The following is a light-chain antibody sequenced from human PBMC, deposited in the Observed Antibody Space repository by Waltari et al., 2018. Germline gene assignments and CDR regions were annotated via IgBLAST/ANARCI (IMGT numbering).Light chain of an antibody. CDR2: DNN. CDR3: GTWDSSLSALV. CDR1: SSNTGNNY. V-gene: IGLV1-51*01. J-gene: IGLJ2*01. Sequence: QSVLTQPPSVSAAPGQKVTISCSGSSSNTGNNYVSWYQQLPGTAPKLLIYDNNKRPSGIPDRFSGSKSGTSATLGITGLQTGDEADYYCGTWDSSLSALVFGGGTKLTVL.